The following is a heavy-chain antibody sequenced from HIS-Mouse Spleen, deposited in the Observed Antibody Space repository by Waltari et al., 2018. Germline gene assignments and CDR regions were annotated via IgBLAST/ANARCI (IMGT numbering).Heavy chain of an antibody. Sequence: QLQLQESGPGLVKPSETLSLTCTVSGGSISSSSYYWGWIRQPPGKGLEGIGSIYYCGGTHYNPSPKSRVTISVDTSKNQFSLKLSSVTAADTAVYYCAREIPYSSSWYDWYFDLWGRGTLVTVSS. CDR1: GGSISSSSYY. J-gene: IGHJ2*01. CDR2: IYYCGGT. CDR3: AREIPYSSSWYDWYFDL. D-gene: IGHD6-13*01. V-gene: IGHV4-39*07.